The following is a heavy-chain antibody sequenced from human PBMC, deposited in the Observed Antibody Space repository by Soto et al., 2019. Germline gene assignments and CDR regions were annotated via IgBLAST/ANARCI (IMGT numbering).Heavy chain of an antibody. J-gene: IGHJ4*02. CDR3: ARDRTYDCGWFHYFPY. Sequence: EVQLVETGGGLIQPGGSLRLSCAASGFVFSDYDMNWLRQAPGKGLEWVSYISSSGTIHYLDSVKARFTISRDNAKSSLDLQMNSLTGKNTAVYYCARDRTYDCGWFHYFPYWGQGVLVTVSS. D-gene: IGHD6-19*01. CDR2: ISSSGTI. CDR1: GFVFSDYD. V-gene: IGHV3-48*01.